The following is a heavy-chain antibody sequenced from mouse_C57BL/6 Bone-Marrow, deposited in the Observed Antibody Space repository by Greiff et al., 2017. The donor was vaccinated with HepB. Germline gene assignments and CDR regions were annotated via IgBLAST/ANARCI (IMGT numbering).Heavy chain of an antibody. J-gene: IGHJ3*01. Sequence: VQLQQSGPELVKPGASVKIPCKASGYTFTDYNMDWVKQSHGKSLEWIGDINPNNGGTIYNQKFKGKATLTVDKSSSTAYMELRSLTSEDTAVYYCARSRGATGAWFAYWGQGTLVTVSA. CDR2: INPNNGGT. D-gene: IGHD4-1*02. V-gene: IGHV1-18*01. CDR3: ARSRGATGAWFAY. CDR1: GYTFTDYN.